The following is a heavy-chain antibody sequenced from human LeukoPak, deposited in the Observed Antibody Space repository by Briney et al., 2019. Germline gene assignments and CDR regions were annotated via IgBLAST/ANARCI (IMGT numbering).Heavy chain of an antibody. J-gene: IGHJ3*02. CDR3: AAIYGDYVFDAFDI. CDR1: GYTLTELS. CDR2: FDPEDGET. Sequence: GASVKVSCKVSGYTLTELSMHWVRQAPGKGLEWMGGFDPEDGETIYAQKFQGRATMTEDTSTDTAYMELSSLRSEDTAVYYCAAIYGDYVFDAFDIWGQGTMVTVSS. D-gene: IGHD4-17*01. V-gene: IGHV1-24*01.